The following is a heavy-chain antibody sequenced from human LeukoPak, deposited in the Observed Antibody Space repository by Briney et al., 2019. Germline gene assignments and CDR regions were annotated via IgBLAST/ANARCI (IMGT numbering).Heavy chain of an antibody. J-gene: IGHJ4*02. Sequence: GGSPRLSCAASGFTFSSYDMHWVRQAPGKGLEWVAVISYDGSKKYYADSVKGRFTISRDNSKNTLYLQMNSLRAEDTAVYYCAKGEYYYGSGSYYYWGQGTLVTVSS. D-gene: IGHD3-10*01. CDR3: AKGEYYYGSGSYYY. CDR1: GFTFSSYD. V-gene: IGHV3-30*18. CDR2: ISYDGSKK.